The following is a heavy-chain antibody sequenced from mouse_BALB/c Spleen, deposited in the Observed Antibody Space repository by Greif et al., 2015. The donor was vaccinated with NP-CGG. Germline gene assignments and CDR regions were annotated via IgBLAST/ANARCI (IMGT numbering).Heavy chain of an antibody. CDR1: GFTFSSYA. CDR3: ARKGITRGYYFDY. V-gene: IGHV5-9-4*01. Sequence: EVKLMESGGGLVKPGGSLKLSCAASGFTFSSYAMSWVRQSPEKRLEWVAEISSGGSYTYYPDTVTGRYTISRDNAKNTLVLEMSSLRSEDTAMYYCARKGITRGYYFDYWGQGTTLTVSS. J-gene: IGHJ2*01. D-gene: IGHD2-4*01. CDR2: ISSGGSYT.